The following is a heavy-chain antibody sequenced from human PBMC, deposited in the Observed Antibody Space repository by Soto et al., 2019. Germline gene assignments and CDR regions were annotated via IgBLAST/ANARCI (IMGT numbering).Heavy chain of an antibody. D-gene: IGHD2-2*01. V-gene: IGHV3-23*01. CDR3: AKNAVPAAIDYYGMDV. Sequence: SLRLSCAASGFIFSSYAMSWVRQAPGKGLEWVSAISGSGGSTYYADSVKGRFTISRDNSKNTLYLQMNSLRAEDTAVYYCAKNAVPAAIDYYGMDVWGQGTTVTVSS. CDR2: ISGSGGST. J-gene: IGHJ6*02. CDR1: GFIFSSYA.